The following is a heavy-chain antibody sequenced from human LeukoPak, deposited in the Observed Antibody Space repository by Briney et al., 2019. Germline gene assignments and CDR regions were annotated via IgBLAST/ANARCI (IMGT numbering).Heavy chain of an antibody. CDR1: GYTFTSYY. V-gene: IGHV1-46*01. CDR2: INRSDGST. CDR3: ARGLGIAVAGTCGY. Sequence: ASVKVSCKASGYTFTSYYMHWVRQAPGQGLEWMGIINRSDGSTSYAHKFQGRVTMTRDMSTSTVYMELSSLRSEDTAVYYCARGLGIAVAGTCGYWGQGTLVTVSS. J-gene: IGHJ4*02. D-gene: IGHD6-19*01.